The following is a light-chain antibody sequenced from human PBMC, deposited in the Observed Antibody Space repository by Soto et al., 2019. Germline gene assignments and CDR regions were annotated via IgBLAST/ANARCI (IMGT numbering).Light chain of an antibody. CDR3: AAWDDSLSGWV. V-gene: IGLV1-44*01. CDR2: SNN. J-gene: IGLJ3*02. CDR1: SSNIGINT. Sequence: QLVLTQPPSASGTPGRRVTISCSGTSSNIGINTVNWYQQLPGTAPKLLIYSNNQRPSGVPDRFSGSKSGTSASLAISGLQSEDEADYYCAAWDDSLSGWVFGGGTKLTVL.